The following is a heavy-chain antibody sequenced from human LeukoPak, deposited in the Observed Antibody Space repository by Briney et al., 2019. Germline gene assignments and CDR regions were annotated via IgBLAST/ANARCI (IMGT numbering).Heavy chain of an antibody. CDR1: GYTFTSYD. D-gene: IGHD3-10*01. V-gene: IGHV1-8*01. Sequence: GASVKVSCKASGYTFTSYDINWVRQATGQGLEWRGWMNPNSGNTGYAQKFQGRVTMTRNTSISTAYMELSSLRFEDTAVYYWVRGSSGTYHGSYNWFDPWGQGTLVTVSS. J-gene: IGHJ5*02. CDR2: MNPNSGNT. CDR3: VRGSSGTYHGSYNWFDP.